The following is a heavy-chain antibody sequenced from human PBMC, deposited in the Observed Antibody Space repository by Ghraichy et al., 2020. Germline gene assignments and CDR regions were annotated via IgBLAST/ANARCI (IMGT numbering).Heavy chain of an antibody. V-gene: IGHV3-64D*09. Sequence: GGSLRLSCSASGFTFSQYTMHWVRQAPGKGLDYVSGISSNGRSTHHADSVKGRVTVSRDNSKNTLYLQMSSLSAEDTAVYYCVKDGGDLGSFYFDFWGQGTLVTVSS. CDR1: GFTFSQYT. CDR2: ISSNGRST. CDR3: VKDGGDLGSFYFDF. J-gene: IGHJ4*02. D-gene: IGHD2-21*02.